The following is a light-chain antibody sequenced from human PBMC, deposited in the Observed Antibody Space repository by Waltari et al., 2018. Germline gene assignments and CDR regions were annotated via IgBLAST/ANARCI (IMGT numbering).Light chain of an antibody. CDR1: QSVSSH. Sequence: EIVLTQSPATLSLSPGERATLSCRASQSVSSHLAWYQQKSGQAPRLLIYDASTRATGIPARFSGSGYGTDVTLTISSLEPEDFAVYYCKQRSNWLWTFGQGTKVEIK. V-gene: IGKV3-11*01. CDR3: KQRSNWLWT. J-gene: IGKJ1*01. CDR2: DAS.